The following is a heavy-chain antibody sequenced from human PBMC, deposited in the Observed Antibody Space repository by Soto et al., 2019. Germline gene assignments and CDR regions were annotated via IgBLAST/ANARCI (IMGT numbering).Heavy chain of an antibody. J-gene: IGHJ4*02. Sequence: SETLSLTCTVSGGSVSSGSYYWSWIRQPPGKGLEWIGYIYYSGSTNYNPSLKSRVTISVDTSKNQFSLELSSVTAADTAVYYCARDHEAHYDILTGFRYFDYWGQGTLVTVSS. CDR3: ARDHEAHYDILTGFRYFDY. D-gene: IGHD3-9*01. CDR2: IYYSGST. V-gene: IGHV4-61*01. CDR1: GGSVSSGSYY.